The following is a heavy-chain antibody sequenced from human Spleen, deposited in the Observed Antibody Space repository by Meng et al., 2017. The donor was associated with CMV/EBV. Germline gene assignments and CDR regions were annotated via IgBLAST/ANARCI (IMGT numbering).Heavy chain of an antibody. CDR3: ARDRNYDVGIDAFDI. CDR1: GYTFANYY. J-gene: IGHJ3*02. V-gene: IGHV1-2*02. CDR2: INPNSGDT. Sequence: ASVKVSCKASGYTFANYYIPWVRQAPGQGLEWMGWINPNSGDTNYAQKFQGRVTMSRDTSISTVYMELSRLRSDDTAVYYCARDRNYDVGIDAFDIWGQGTMVTVSS. D-gene: IGHD1-7*01.